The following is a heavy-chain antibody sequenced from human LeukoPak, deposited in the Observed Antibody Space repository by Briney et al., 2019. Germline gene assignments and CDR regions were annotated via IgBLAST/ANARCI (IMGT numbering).Heavy chain of an antibody. CDR1: GFTFSSYA. J-gene: IGHJ4*02. Sequence: GGSLRLSCAASGFTFSSYAMSWVRQAPGKGLEWVSAIGGSGTSAYYADSLKGRFTISRDNSKSTLYLQVNSLRAEDTAVYYCAKDDSAYSYASFDYWGQGTLVTVSS. V-gene: IGHV3-23*01. CDR2: IGGSGTSA. CDR3: AKDDSAYSYASFDY. D-gene: IGHD5-18*01.